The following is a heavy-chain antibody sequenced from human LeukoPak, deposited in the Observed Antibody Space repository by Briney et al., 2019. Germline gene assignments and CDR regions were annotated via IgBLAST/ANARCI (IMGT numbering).Heavy chain of an antibody. D-gene: IGHD6-13*01. CDR2: INHSGST. CDR1: GGSFSGYY. V-gene: IGHV4-34*01. J-gene: IGHJ5*02. CDR3: ARGRQQLVRSRSWDWFDP. Sequence: ETLSLTCAVYGGSFSGYYRSWIRQPPGKGLEWIGEINHSGSTNYNPSLKSRVTISVDTSKNQFSLKLSSVTAADTAVYYCARGRQQLVRSRSWDWFDPWGQGTLVTVSS.